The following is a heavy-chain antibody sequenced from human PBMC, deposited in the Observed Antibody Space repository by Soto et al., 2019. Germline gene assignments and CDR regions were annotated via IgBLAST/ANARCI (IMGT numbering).Heavy chain of an antibody. CDR1: GGSISSYD. CDR2: IYYSGST. J-gene: IGHJ4*02. V-gene: IGHV4-59*01. D-gene: IGHD3-22*01. CDR3: ARSRRDYYYDSSGYYYFDY. Sequence: SETLSLTCTVSGGSISSYDWSWIRQPPGKGLEWIGYIYYSGSTKYSPSLNSRVTISLGTSKNQLSLKLSSVTAADTAVYYCARSRRDYYYDSSGYYYFDYWGQGTLVTVSS.